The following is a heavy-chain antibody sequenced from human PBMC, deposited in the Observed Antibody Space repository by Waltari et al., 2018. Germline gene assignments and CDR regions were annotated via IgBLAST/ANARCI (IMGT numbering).Heavy chain of an antibody. D-gene: IGHD4-17*01. CDR1: VFSVRTNA. V-gene: IGHV3-30*02. Sequence: QAQVAESGGGVVQPGGSLRLSCTGSVFSVRTNAMDWVRQAPGKGLEWLAFISNDDTKKYYADSVEGRFTISRDTSRNTVYLEMNSLRPDDTAVYYCLRGADYGFYYWGQGTLVTVSS. CDR3: LRGADYGFYY. J-gene: IGHJ4*02. CDR2: ISNDDTKK.